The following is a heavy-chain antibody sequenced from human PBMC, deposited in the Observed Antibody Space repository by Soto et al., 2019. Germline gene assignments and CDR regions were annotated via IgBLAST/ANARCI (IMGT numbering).Heavy chain of an antibody. CDR2: IYYTGST. CDR3: ARQRRYYYDSSGYPDY. D-gene: IGHD3-22*01. Sequence: ETLSLTCTVSGGSISSSSYYWGWIRQPPGKGLEWIGSIYYTGSTYYNPSLKSRVTISVDTSKNQFSLKLSSVTAADTAVYYCARQRRYYYDSSGYPDYWGQGTLVTVSS. J-gene: IGHJ4*02. V-gene: IGHV4-39*01. CDR1: GGSISSSSYY.